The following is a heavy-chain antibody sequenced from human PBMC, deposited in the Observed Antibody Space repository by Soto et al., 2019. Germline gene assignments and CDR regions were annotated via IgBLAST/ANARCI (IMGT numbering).Heavy chain of an antibody. CDR3: ARAGYCSGGSCYNDY. D-gene: IGHD2-15*01. CDR1: GGSFSGYY. J-gene: IGHJ4*02. CDR2: INHSGST. Sequence: PSETLSLTCAVYGGSFSGYYWSWIRQPPGKGLEWIGEINHSGSTNYNPSLKSRVTISVDTSKNQFSLKLSSVTAADTAVYYCARAGYCSGGSCYNDYWGQGTLVTVSS. V-gene: IGHV4-34*01.